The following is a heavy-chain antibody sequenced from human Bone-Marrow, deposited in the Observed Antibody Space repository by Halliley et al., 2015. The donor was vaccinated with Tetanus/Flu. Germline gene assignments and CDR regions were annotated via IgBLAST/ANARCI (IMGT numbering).Heavy chain of an antibody. CDR2: IYFTGTT. CDR3: AREGGAVAGRFDF. Sequence: TLSLTCSVSRGSVSSGGYHWSWIRQTPGRGLEWIGYIYFTGTTKYNPSLKSRVSISADMSKNQFSLNLRSVTAADTAVYYCAREGGAVAGRFDFWGQGTLVTVSS. CDR1: RGSVSSGGYH. V-gene: IGHV4-61*08. J-gene: IGHJ4*02. D-gene: IGHD6-19*01.